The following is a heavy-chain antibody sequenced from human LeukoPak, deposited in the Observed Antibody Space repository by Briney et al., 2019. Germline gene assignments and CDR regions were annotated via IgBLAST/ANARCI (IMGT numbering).Heavy chain of an antibody. V-gene: IGHV1-2*02. Sequence: ASVKVSCKTSGYXFTDYYLHWVRQAPGQGLEWVGWIHPNSGATHYAQKFQGRLTMTRDISISTVYLELTRLRSDDTAVYYCARDMGRYSGYDYDYWGQGTLVTASS. CDR3: ARDMGRYSGYDYDY. CDR1: GYXFTDYY. D-gene: IGHD5-12*01. J-gene: IGHJ4*02. CDR2: IHPNSGAT.